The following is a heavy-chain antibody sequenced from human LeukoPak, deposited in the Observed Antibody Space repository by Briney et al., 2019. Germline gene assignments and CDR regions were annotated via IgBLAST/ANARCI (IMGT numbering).Heavy chain of an antibody. Sequence: GASVKVSCKASGGTFSSYAISWVRQAPGQGLEWMGRIIPIFGTANYAQKFQGRVTITTDESTSTAYMELSSLRSEDTAVYYCARDLGGNFDYWGQETLVTVSS. CDR2: IIPIFGTA. CDR1: GGTFSSYA. D-gene: IGHD3-10*01. CDR3: ARDLGGNFDY. V-gene: IGHV1-69*05. J-gene: IGHJ4*02.